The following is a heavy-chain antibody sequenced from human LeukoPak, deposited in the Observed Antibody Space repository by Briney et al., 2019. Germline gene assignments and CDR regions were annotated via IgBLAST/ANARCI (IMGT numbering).Heavy chain of an antibody. CDR1: GYIFTAYY. D-gene: IGHD6-19*01. Sequence: ASVKVSCKTSGYIFTAYYMHWVRQAPGQGLEWMGWINPNSGGTNYAQKFQGRVTMTRDTSISTAYMELSRLRSDDTAVYYCARDQVYNSAQGVVDYWGQGTLVTVSS. CDR3: ARDQVYNSAQGVVDY. J-gene: IGHJ4*02. V-gene: IGHV1-2*02. CDR2: INPNSGGT.